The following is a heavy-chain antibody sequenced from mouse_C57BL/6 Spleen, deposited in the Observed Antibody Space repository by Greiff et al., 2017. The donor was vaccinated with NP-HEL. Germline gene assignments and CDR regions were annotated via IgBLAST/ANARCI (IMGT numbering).Heavy chain of an antibody. D-gene: IGHD2-4*01. Sequence: QVQLQQSGAELVRPGSSVKLSCKASGYTFTSYWMDWVKQRPGQGLEWIGNIYPSDSETHYNQKFKDKATLTVDKSSSTAYMQLSSLTSEDSAVYYCARYYDYGEGYAMDYWGQGTSVTVSS. CDR2: IYPSDSET. V-gene: IGHV1-61*01. CDR3: ARYYDYGEGYAMDY. CDR1: GYTFTSYW. J-gene: IGHJ4*01.